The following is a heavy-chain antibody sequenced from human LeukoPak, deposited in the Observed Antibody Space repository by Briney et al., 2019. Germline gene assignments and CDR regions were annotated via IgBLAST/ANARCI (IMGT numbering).Heavy chain of an antibody. J-gene: IGHJ5*02. CDR2: IYYSGST. CDR1: GVSISSDY. CDR3: ARDLDGGSSFP. D-gene: IGHD6-13*01. V-gene: IGHV4-59*01. Sequence: KTSETLSLTCTVSGVSISSDYWSWIRQPPGKGLEWIGYIYYSGSTNYNPSLKSRVTISVDTSKNQFSLKLSSVTAADTAVYYCARDLDGGSSFPWGQGTLVTVSS.